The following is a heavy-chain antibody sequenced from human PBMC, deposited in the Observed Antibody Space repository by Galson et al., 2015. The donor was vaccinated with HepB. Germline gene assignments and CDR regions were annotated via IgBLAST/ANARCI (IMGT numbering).Heavy chain of an antibody. D-gene: IGHD6-6*01. CDR3: ARPRIAAAPDAFDI. CDR1: GYSFTSYW. Sequence: QSGAEVKKPGESLKISCKGSGYSFTSYWIAWVRQMSGKGPERMGIIYPGDSDTTYSPSFQGQVTISADKSISTAYLQWSSLKASDTAMYYCARPRIAAAPDAFDIWGQGTMVTVSS. CDR2: IYPGDSDT. V-gene: IGHV5-51*03. J-gene: IGHJ3*02.